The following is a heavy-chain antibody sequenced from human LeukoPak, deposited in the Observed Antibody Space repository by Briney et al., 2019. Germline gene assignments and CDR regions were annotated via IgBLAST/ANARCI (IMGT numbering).Heavy chain of an antibody. V-gene: IGHV3-48*03. Sequence: PGGSLRLSCAASGFTFSSYEMNWVRQAPGKGLEWVSYISSSGSTIYYADSVKGRFTISRDNAKNSLYLQMDSLRAEDTAVYYCARDHGDYYYGMDVWGQGTTVTVSS. CDR2: ISSSGSTI. CDR3: ARDHGDYYYGMDV. CDR1: GFTFSSYE. D-gene: IGHD4-17*01. J-gene: IGHJ6*02.